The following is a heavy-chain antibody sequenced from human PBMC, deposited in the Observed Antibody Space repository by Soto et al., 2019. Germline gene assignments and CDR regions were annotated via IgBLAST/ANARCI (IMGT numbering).Heavy chain of an antibody. V-gene: IGHV1-69*13. CDR2: IIPIFGTA. Sequence: SVKVSCKASGGTFSSYAISWVRQAPGQGLEWMGGIIPIFGTANYAQKFQGRVTITADESTSTAYMELSSLRSEDTAVYYCAARHSSMVRGPPEIPSADYYYSCGMDVWGQGITVTVSS. CDR1: GGTFSSYA. D-gene: IGHD3-10*01. J-gene: IGHJ6*02. CDR3: AARHSSMVRGPPEIPSADYYYSCGMDV.